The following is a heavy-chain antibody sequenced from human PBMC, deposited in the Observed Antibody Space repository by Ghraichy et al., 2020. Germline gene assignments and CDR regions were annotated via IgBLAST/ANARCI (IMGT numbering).Heavy chain of an antibody. V-gene: IGHV3-30-3*01. J-gene: IGHJ6*02. CDR1: GFSFNTFA. Sequence: GESLNISCVASGFSFNTFALHWVRQAPGKGLEWVALISYDGGRKYYADSVKGRFTISRDNSKNTVYLQMNSLRAEDTAVFYCVRVRYGGNWNQISPYFYHYGMDVWGQGTTVTVSS. CDR3: VRVRYGGNWNQISPYFYHYGMDV. D-gene: IGHD1-1*01. CDR2: ISYDGGRK.